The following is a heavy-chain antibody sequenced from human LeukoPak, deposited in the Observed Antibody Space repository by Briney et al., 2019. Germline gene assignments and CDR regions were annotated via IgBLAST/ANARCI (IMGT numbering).Heavy chain of an antibody. CDR3: ALGLVTDY. J-gene: IGHJ4*02. Sequence: GGSLRLTCAASGFTVSSNFMSWVRQAPGKGLEWVSVIYSGGSTYYADSVKGRFTISRDNSKNTLYLQMNSLRVEDTAVYYCALGLVTDYWGQGTLVTVSS. CDR2: IYSGGST. V-gene: IGHV3-66*01. D-gene: IGHD3-9*01. CDR1: GFTVSSNF.